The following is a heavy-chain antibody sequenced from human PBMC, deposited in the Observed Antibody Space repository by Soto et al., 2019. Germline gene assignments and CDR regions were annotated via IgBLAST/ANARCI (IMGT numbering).Heavy chain of an antibody. V-gene: IGHV3-30*18. CDR1: GFTFSSYG. Sequence: GGSLRLSCAASGFTFSSYGMHWVRQAPGKGLEWVAVISYDGSNKYYADSVKGRFTISRDNSRNTLYLQMNSLRAEDTAVYYCAKAFPHHLGWLPVPSDYWGQGTLVTVSS. J-gene: IGHJ4*02. CDR2: ISYDGSNK. D-gene: IGHD6-19*01. CDR3: AKAFPHHLGWLPVPSDY.